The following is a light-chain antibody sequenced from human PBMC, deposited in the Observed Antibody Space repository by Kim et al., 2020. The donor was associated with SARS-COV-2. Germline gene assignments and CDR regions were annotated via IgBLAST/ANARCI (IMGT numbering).Light chain of an antibody. V-gene: IGKV3-20*01. Sequence: EIVLTQSPGTVSLSPGERATLSCRASQSISSGSLAWYQQRPGQAPRLLIYATSNRATGIPDRFSGSGSETHFTLTISSLEPEDFAVYYCQQYRSSPRTFGEGTKVDIK. CDR1: QSISSGS. J-gene: IGKJ1*01. CDR2: ATS. CDR3: QQYRSSPRT.